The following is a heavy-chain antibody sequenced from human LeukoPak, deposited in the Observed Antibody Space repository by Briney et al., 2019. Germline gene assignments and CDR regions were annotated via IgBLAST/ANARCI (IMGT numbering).Heavy chain of an antibody. J-gene: IGHJ6*03. CDR1: GYTSTSYG. V-gene: IGHV1-18*01. CDR2: ISAYNGNT. Sequence: GASVKVSCKASGYTSTSYGISWVRQAPGQGLEWMGWISAYNGNTNYAQKLQGRVTMTTDTSTSTAYMELRSLRSDDTAVYYCARGDSSSWYPLNYYYYYYMDVWGKGTTVTVSS. D-gene: IGHD6-13*01. CDR3: ARGDSSSWYPLNYYYYYYMDV.